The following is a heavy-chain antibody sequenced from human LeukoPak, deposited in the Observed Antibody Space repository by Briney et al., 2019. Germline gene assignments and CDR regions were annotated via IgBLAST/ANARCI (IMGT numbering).Heavy chain of an antibody. Sequence: TSETLSLTCAVYGGSFSGYYWNWIRQPPGKGLEWIGEINHSGNTNYNASLKSRVTISVDTSKNQFSLKLSSVTAADTAVYYCARAYYDILTGYYRWDYWGQGTLVTVSS. J-gene: IGHJ4*02. V-gene: IGHV4-34*01. CDR3: ARAYYDILTGYYRWDY. CDR2: INHSGNT. D-gene: IGHD3-9*01. CDR1: GGSFSGYY.